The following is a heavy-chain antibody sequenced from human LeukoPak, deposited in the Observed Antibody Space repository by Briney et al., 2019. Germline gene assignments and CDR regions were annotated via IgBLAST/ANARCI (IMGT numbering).Heavy chain of an antibody. J-gene: IGHJ4*02. V-gene: IGHV4-59*01. Sequence: KPSETLSLTCTVSGGSISSYYWSWIRQPPGKGLEWIGYIYYSGSTNYNPSLESRVTISVDTSKNQFSLKLSSVTAADTAVYYCARDGYYGSGSYLNWGQGTLVTVSS. D-gene: IGHD3-10*01. CDR3: ARDGYYGSGSYLN. CDR2: IYYSGST. CDR1: GGSISSYY.